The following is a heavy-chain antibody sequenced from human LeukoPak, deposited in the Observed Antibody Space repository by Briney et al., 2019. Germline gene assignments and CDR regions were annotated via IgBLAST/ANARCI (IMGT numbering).Heavy chain of an antibody. CDR2: INPSGGST. J-gene: IGHJ4*02. CDR1: GYTFTNFY. Sequence: GASVKVSCKASGYTFTNFYMHWVRQAPGQGLEWMGIINPSGGSTSYAQKFQGRVTMTRDTSTSTVYMELSSLRSEDTAVYYCARAGADTIFGVVTIFDYWGQGTLVTVSS. D-gene: IGHD3-3*01. V-gene: IGHV1-46*01. CDR3: ARAGADTIFGVVTIFDY.